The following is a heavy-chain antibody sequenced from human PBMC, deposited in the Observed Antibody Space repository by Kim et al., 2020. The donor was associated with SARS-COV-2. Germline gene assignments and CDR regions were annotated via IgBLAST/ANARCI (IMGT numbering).Heavy chain of an antibody. V-gene: IGHV3-30*18. J-gene: IGHJ6*01. CDR3: AKAYWAITIVRGVQFYG. Sequence: GGSLRLSCAASGFTFSSYGMHWVRQAPGKGLEWVAVISYDGSNEYYADSVKGRFTISRDNSKNTLYLQMNSLSAEDTAAYYCAKAYWAITIVRGVQFYG. CDR1: GFTFSSYG. D-gene: IGHD3-10*01. CDR2: ISYDGSNE.